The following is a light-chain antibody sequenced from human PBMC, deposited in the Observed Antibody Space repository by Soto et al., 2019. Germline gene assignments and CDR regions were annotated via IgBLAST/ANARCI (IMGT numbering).Light chain of an antibody. CDR3: QQYNSWLT. CDR2: DAS. V-gene: IGKV1-5*01. J-gene: IGKJ4*01. Sequence: DIQLTQSPSTLSASVGDTVTITCRASQSISSWLAWYQQKPGKAPKLLIYDASSLESGVPSRFSGSGSGTEFTLTISSLQPDDFATYYCQQYNSWLTFGGGTKVDIK. CDR1: QSISSW.